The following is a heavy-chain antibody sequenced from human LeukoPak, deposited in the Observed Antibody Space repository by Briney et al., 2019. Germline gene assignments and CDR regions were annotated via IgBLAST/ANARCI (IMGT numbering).Heavy chain of an antibody. J-gene: IGHJ4*02. CDR2: VSADGGST. V-gene: IGHV3-23*01. D-gene: IGHD1-26*01. Sequence: PGGSLRLSCAASGFTFNNYAMGWVRQAPAKGLEWVSGVSADGGSTYYADSVKGRFTISRDNAKNSLYLQMNSLRAEDTAVYYCASSSYYSLDYWGQGTLVTVSS. CDR1: GFTFNNYA. CDR3: ASSSYYSLDY.